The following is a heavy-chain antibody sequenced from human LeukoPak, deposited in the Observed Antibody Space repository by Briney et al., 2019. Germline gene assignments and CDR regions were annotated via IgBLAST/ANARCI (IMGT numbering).Heavy chain of an antibody. V-gene: IGHV1-18*01. CDR3: ARDRDLKLRGYFDY. J-gene: IGHJ4*02. D-gene: IGHD4-23*01. CDR1: GYTFTNFG. CDR2: ISTNSGDT. Sequence: GASVKVSCKPSGYTFTNFGFAWVRQAPGQGLEWLGWISTNSGDTKYSQKVQGRVTLTTDTSTTTAYMELRSLRSDDTAVYYCARDRDLKLRGYFDYWGQGTLVTVSS.